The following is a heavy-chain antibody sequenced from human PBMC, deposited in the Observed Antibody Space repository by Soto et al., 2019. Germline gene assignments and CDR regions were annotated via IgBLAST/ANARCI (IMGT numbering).Heavy chain of an antibody. Sequence: VGSLILSCAASGFTFSSHAMSWVRQAPGKGLEWVSAISGSGGSTYYADSVKGRFTISRDNSKNTLYLQMNSLRAEDTAVYYCAFHSSWHDYWGQGTLVTVSS. V-gene: IGHV3-23*01. CDR1: GFTFSSHA. CDR2: ISGSGGST. D-gene: IGHD6-13*01. J-gene: IGHJ4*02. CDR3: AFHSSWHDY.